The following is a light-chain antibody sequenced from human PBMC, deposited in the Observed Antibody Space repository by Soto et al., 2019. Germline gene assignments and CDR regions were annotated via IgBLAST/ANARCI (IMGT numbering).Light chain of an antibody. CDR2: DAS. J-gene: IGKJ5*01. CDR3: QQYDSSHPIT. V-gene: IGKV3-11*02. Sequence: DIRLPQSPATLPPSPGERATLYCRASQSVSSYLAWYQQRPGQAPRLLMYDASSRATGIPDRFSGSRSGGDFILTIIRREQADYSLYYCQQYDSSHPITFGQGTRLEIK. CDR1: QSVSSY.